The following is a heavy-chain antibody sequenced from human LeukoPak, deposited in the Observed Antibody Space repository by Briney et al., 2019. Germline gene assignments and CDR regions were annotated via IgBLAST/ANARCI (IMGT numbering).Heavy chain of an antibody. J-gene: IGHJ4*02. D-gene: IGHD1-7*01. V-gene: IGHV4-31*03. CDR1: GGSISSGGYY. CDR3: ASIPPIGGYNWNYDDYYFDC. CDR2: IYYSGST. Sequence: SETLSLTCTVSGGSISSGGYYWSWIRQHPGKGLEWIGYIYYSGSTYYNPSLKSRVTISVDTSKNQFSLKLSSVTAADTAVYYCASIPPIGGYNWNYDDYYFDCWGQGTLVTVSS.